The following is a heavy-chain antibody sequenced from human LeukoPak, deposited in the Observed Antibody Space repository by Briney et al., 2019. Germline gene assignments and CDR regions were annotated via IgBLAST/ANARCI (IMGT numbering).Heavy chain of an antibody. D-gene: IGHD2-21*02. CDR2: LNNDGSST. J-gene: IGHJ4*02. CDR3: AREYGGNSGFDY. Sequence: GGSLRLSCAASGFTFSSYWMHWVRQAPGKGLVWVSHLNNDGSSTTYADSVKGRFTISRDNAKNTLYLQMNSLRAEDTAVYYCAREYGGNSGFDYWGQGTLVTVSS. CDR1: GFTFSSYW. V-gene: IGHV3-74*01.